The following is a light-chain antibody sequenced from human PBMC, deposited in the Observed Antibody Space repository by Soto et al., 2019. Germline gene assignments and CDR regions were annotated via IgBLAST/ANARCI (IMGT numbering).Light chain of an antibody. J-gene: IGLJ1*01. V-gene: IGLV1-47*02. CDR2: SNY. CDR3: AAWDDSLSGYV. CDR1: SSNIGSNY. Sequence: SVLTQSLSASGTPGQRVTISCSGSSSNIGSNYVHWYQQVSGTAPKLLIYSNYLRPSGVPDRISGSKSGTSASLAISGLRSEDEADYYCAAWDDSLSGYVFGTGTKVTVL.